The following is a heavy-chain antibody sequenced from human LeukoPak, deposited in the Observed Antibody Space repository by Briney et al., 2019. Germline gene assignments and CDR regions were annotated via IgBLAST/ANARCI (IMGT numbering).Heavy chain of an antibody. CDR2: ISTSGDTT. Sequence: GGSLRLSCAASEFTFSYYAMAWVRQAPGKGLEWVSVISTSGDTTYYADSVKSRFTISRDNSKNTLYLQMNSLRAEDTAVYYCAKVSAQPKTYDYWGQGTLVTVSS. J-gene: IGHJ4*02. CDR3: AKVSAQPKTYDY. D-gene: IGHD2-2*01. V-gene: IGHV3-23*01. CDR1: EFTFSYYA.